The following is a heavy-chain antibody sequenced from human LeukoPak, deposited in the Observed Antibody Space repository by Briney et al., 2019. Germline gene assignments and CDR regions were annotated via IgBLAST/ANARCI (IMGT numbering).Heavy chain of an antibody. Sequence: ASVKVSCKASGYTFTSYYMHWVRQAPGQGLEWMGIINPSGGSTSYGQKFQGRVTMTRDMSTSTVYMELSSLRSDDTAVYYCARVDTLELREVGRLNAFDIWGQGTMVTVSS. V-gene: IGHV1-46*01. D-gene: IGHD1-7*01. CDR2: INPSGGST. CDR1: GYTFTSYY. J-gene: IGHJ3*02. CDR3: ARVDTLELREVGRLNAFDI.